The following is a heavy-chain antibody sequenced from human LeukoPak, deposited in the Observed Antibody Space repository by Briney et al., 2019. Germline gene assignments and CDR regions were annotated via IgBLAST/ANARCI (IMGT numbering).Heavy chain of an antibody. V-gene: IGHV1-2*02. D-gene: IGHD6-13*01. J-gene: IGHJ1*01. CDR2: INPNSGGT. CDR1: GYTFTGYY. CDR3: ARVPSPTTDIAAAGTAGYFQH. Sequence: ASVKVSCKASGYTFTGYYMHWVRQAPGQGLEWMGWINPNSGGTNYAQKFQGRVTMTRDTSISTAYMELSRLRSEDTAVYYCARVPSPTTDIAAAGTAGYFQHWGQGTLVTVSS.